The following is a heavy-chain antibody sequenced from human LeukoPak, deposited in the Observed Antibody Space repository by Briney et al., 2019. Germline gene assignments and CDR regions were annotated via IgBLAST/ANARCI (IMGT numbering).Heavy chain of an antibody. V-gene: IGHV3-21*04. CDR2: ISTSSSYI. J-gene: IGHJ4*02. D-gene: IGHD3-10*01. CDR3: ARPGSGSYYKVPNY. CDR1: GFTFSSYS. Sequence: GGSLRLSCAASGFTFSSYSMNWVRQAPGKGLEWVSFISTSSSYIHNADSVKGRFTISRDNAKNSLYLQMNSLRAEDTAVYYCARPGSGSYYKVPNYWGQGTLVTVSS.